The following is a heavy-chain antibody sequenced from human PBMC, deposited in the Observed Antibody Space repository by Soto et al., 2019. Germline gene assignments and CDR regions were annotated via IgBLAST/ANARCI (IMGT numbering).Heavy chain of an antibody. V-gene: IGHV3-21*01. J-gene: IGHJ5*02. CDR1: GFTFSSYS. D-gene: IGHD3-22*01. Sequence: SGGSLILSCAASGFTFSSYSMNWVRQAPGEGLEWVSSISSSSSYIYYADSVKGRFTISRDNAKNSLYLQMNSLRAEDTAVYYCARAKYYYDSHTGGWFDPWGQGTLVTVS. CDR3: ARAKYYYDSHTGGWFDP. CDR2: ISSSSSYI.